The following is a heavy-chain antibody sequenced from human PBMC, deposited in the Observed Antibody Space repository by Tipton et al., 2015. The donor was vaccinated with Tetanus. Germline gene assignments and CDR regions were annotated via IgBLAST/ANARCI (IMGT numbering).Heavy chain of an antibody. V-gene: IGHV4-34*01. Sequence: LRLSCAVYGASFSDYYWSWIRQAPGKGLEWIGEINHSGSTNHNPSLKSRVTLSVDTSKNQFSLKLNSVTAADTAIYYCAREVPAAGHFDSWGQGTLVTVSS. J-gene: IGHJ4*02. D-gene: IGHD2-2*01. CDR1: GASFSDYY. CDR3: AREVPAAGHFDS. CDR2: INHSGST.